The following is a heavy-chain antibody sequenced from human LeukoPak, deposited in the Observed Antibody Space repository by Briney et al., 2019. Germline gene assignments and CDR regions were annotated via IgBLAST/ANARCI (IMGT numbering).Heavy chain of an antibody. V-gene: IGHV4-59*11. J-gene: IGHJ4*02. CDR2: IYYSGST. CDR3: AREATTGYSSGWYDY. D-gene: IGHD6-19*01. Sequence: SETLSLTCTVSGGSISSHYWSWIRQPPGKGLEWIGYIYYSGSTNYNPSLKSRVTISVDTSKNQFSLKLSSVTAADTAVYYCAREATTGYSSGWYDYWGQGTLVTVSS. CDR1: GGSISSHY.